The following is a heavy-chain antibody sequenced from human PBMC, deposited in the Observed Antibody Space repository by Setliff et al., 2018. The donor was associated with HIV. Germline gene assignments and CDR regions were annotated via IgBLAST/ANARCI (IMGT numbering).Heavy chain of an antibody. CDR1: GYTFINYY. J-gene: IGHJ4*02. Sequence: GASVKVSCKASGYTFINYYIHWMRQVPGQGLEWMGGFNPIFTSPDYAQKFQDRITMTADESTSTAYMELRSLTSEDTAVYFCARGVRVTVVQRASSLDFWGQGTLVTVSS. V-gene: IGHV1-69*13. CDR2: FNPIFTSP. D-gene: IGHD2-21*02. CDR3: ARGVRVTVVQRASSLDF.